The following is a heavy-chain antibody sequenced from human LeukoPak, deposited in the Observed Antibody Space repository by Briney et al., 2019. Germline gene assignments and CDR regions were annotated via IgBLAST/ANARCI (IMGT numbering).Heavy chain of an antibody. D-gene: IGHD2-15*01. CDR1: GFSLSTSGVG. CDR2: IYWDDDK. Sequence: SGPTLVKPTQTLTLTCTFSGFSLSTSGVGVGWIRQPPGKALEWLALIYWDDDKRYSPSLKSRLTITKDTSKNQVVLTMTNMDPVDTATYYCAHSPAYCSGGSCYSFDYWGQGTLVTVSS. V-gene: IGHV2-5*02. CDR3: AHSPAYCSGGSCYSFDY. J-gene: IGHJ4*02.